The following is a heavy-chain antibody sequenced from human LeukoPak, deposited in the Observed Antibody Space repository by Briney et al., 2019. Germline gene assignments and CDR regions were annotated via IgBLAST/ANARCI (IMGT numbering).Heavy chain of an antibody. CDR3: ARDSGSGSYYSYYYYMDV. CDR1: GYIFTNFG. J-gene: IGHJ6*03. V-gene: IGHV1-18*01. Sequence: ASVKVSCRASGYIFTNFGISWVRQARGQGLEWMGWISGYNGNTKYVQKFQGRVTMTTDTSTSTAYMELRSLRSDDTAVYYCARDSGSGSYYSYYYYMDVWGKGTTVTVSS. D-gene: IGHD3-10*01. CDR2: ISGYNGNT.